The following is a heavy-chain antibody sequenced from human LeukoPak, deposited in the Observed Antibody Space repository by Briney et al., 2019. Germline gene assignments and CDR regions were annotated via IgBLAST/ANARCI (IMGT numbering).Heavy chain of an antibody. CDR1: GGSISTYS. Sequence: SETLSLPCTVSGGSISTYSWSWIRQPPGKGLEWIGYIYYSGSTNYNPSLKSRVTMSVDTSKNQFSLKLSSVTAADTAVYYFAAGNYYFDYWGQGTLVTVSS. J-gene: IGHJ4*02. V-gene: IGHV4-59*01. CDR2: IYYSGST. CDR3: AAGNYYFDY. D-gene: IGHD1-7*01.